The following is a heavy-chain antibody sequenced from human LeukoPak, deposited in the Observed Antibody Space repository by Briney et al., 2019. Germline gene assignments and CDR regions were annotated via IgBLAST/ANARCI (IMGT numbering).Heavy chain of an antibody. CDR2: ISGSGGST. CDR1: GFTFSSYA. V-gene: IGHV3-23*01. J-gene: IGHJ4*02. D-gene: IGHD2-8*01. Sequence: PGGSLRLSCAASGFTFSSYAMSWVRQAPGKGLEWVSAISGSGGSTYYADSVKGRFTISRDNAKNTLYLQMNSLRAEDTAVYYCARDMSMLYFFDYWGQGTLVTVSS. CDR3: ARDMSMLYFFDY.